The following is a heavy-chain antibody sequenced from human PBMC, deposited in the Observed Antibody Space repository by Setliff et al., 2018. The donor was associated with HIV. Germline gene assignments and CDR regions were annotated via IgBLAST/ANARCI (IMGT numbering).Heavy chain of an antibody. D-gene: IGHD3-3*01. CDR2: IGSNGGST. J-gene: IGHJ4*02. CDR3: ARDVSWRVRTYIDY. CDR1: GFTFSSYA. V-gene: IGHV3-64*01. Sequence: GGSLRLSCAASGFTFSSYAMHWVRQAPGKGLEYVSAIGSNGGSTYYANSVKGRFTISRDNSKNTLYLQMGSLRAEDMAVYHCARDVSWRVRTYIDYWGQGALVTVSS.